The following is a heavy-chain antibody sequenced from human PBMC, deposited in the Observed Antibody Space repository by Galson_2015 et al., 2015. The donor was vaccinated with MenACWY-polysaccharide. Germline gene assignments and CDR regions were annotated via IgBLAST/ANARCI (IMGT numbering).Heavy chain of an antibody. CDR2: ISDSGSAI. J-gene: IGHJ4*02. D-gene: IGHD3-10*01. Sequence: ISDSGSAIYFADSVKGRFIISRDNAKNSLYLQMNSLRAEDTAVYFCARDPRGARSSYFDNWGQGILVTVSS. V-gene: IGHV3-11*01. CDR3: ARDPRGARSSYFDN.